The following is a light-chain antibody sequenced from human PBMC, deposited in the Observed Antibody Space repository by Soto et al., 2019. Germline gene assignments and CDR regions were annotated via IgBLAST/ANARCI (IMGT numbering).Light chain of an antibody. J-gene: IGKJ4*01. CDR2: DTS. Sequence: VMSQSAACLSVSPGDSASLSCRASQSLRNKLAWYQQKPGQAPRLLIYDTSTRATGVSARFSGSGSGTEFTLTISSLQSEDSAIYYCQQYVSWPFSFGGGTKVEI. CDR3: QQYVSWPFS. V-gene: IGKV3-15*01. CDR1: QSLRNK.